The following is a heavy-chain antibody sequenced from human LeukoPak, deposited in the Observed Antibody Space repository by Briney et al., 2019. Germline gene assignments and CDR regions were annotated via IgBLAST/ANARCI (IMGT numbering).Heavy chain of an antibody. CDR2: IREDGSEK. CDR1: GFTFNVYW. D-gene: IGHD3-16*01. Sequence: PGGSLRLSCAASGFTFNVYWMSWVRQAPGKGPEWVAKIREDGSEKYYVDSVKGRFTISRDNPQNSLYLQMNSLRAEDTAVYYCARGGSYRFEYWGQGTLVTVSS. V-gene: IGHV3-7*01. CDR3: ARGGSYRFEY. J-gene: IGHJ4*02.